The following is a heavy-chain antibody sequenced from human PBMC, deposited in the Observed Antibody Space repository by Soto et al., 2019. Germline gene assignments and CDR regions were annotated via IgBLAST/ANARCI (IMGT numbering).Heavy chain of an antibody. CDR3: ARGRTKAYCSGGSCRYFDL. CDR1: GGSFSGYY. D-gene: IGHD2-15*01. V-gene: IGHV4-34*01. J-gene: IGHJ2*01. Sequence: QVQLQQWGAGLLKPSETLSLTCAVYGGSFSGYYWSWIRQPPGKGLEWIGEIDHSGSTNYNPSLKSRVTISVDTSKNQFSLKLSSVTAADTAVYYCARGRTKAYCSGGSCRYFDLWGRGTLVTVSS. CDR2: IDHSGST.